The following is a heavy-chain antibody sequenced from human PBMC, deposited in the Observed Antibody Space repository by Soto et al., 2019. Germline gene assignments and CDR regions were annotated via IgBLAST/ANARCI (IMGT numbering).Heavy chain of an antibody. CDR1: GGSFSGYY. CDR2: INHSGST. Sequence: SETLSFTCAVYGGSFSGYYWSWIRQPPGKGLEWIGEINHSGSTNYNPSLKSRVTISVDTSKNQFSLKLSSVTAADTAVYYCARARPAAIQHLGYYYGMDVWGQGTTVTVSS. V-gene: IGHV4-34*01. J-gene: IGHJ6*02. CDR3: ARARPAAIQHLGYYYGMDV. D-gene: IGHD2-2*02.